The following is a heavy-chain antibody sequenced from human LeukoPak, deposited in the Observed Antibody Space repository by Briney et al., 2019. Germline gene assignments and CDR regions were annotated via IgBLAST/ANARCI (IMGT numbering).Heavy chain of an antibody. CDR1: GFIFSSYR. CDR3: ARERYGDYDY. Sequence: GGSLRLSCAASGFIFSSYRMNWVRQVPGKGLEWVSYISSTSTTIYYADSVKGRFTISRDNAKNSLYLQMNSLRAEDTAVYYCARERYGDYDYWGQGTLVTVSS. CDR2: ISSTSTTI. D-gene: IGHD4-17*01. V-gene: IGHV3-48*01. J-gene: IGHJ4*02.